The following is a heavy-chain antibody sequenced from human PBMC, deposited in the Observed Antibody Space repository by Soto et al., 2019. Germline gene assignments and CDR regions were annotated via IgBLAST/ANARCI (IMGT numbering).Heavy chain of an antibody. CDR2: IIPIFGTA. CDR3: VRAMVRGVERSYYYYGMDV. Sequence: QVQLVQSGAEVKKPGSSVKVSCKASGGTFSSYAISWVRQAPGQGLEWMGGIIPIFGTANYAQKFQGRVTITADESTSTAYMELSSLRSEDTAVYYCVRAMVRGVERSYYYYGMDVWGQGTTVTVSS. CDR1: GGTFSSYA. J-gene: IGHJ6*02. V-gene: IGHV1-69*01. D-gene: IGHD3-10*01.